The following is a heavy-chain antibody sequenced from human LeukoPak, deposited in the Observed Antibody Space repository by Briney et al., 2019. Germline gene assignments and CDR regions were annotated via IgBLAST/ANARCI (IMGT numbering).Heavy chain of an antibody. Sequence: SETLSLTCAVSGYSISSGYYWGLIRQPPGRGLELIGSIYHSGSTYYNPSLKSRVTISVDTSKNQFSLKLSSVTAADTAVYYCARELIAARPFDYWGQGTLVTVSS. D-gene: IGHD6-6*01. V-gene: IGHV4-38-2*02. CDR2: IYHSGST. J-gene: IGHJ4*02. CDR1: GYSISSGYY. CDR3: ARELIAARPFDY.